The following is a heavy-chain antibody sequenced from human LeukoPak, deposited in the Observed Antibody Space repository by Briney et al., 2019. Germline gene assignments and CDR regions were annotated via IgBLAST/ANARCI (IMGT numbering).Heavy chain of an antibody. CDR2: VSYSGNT. V-gene: IGHV4-39*07. CDR1: GGSVSSISYY. CDR3: ARVKRGSGSSYYYGMDV. J-gene: IGHJ6*02. Sequence: KPSETLSLTCTVSGGSVSSISYYWGWIRQPPGKGLEWIGTVSYSGNTYYSPSLKSRVTISVDTSKNQFSLKLSSVTAADTAVYYCARVKRGSGSSYYYGMDVWGQGTTVTVSS. D-gene: IGHD3-10*01.